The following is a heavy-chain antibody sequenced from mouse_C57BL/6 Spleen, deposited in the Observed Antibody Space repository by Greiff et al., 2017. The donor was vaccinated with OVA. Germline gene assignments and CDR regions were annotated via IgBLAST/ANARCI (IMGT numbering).Heavy chain of an antibody. CDR3: ARSAYDDYSYFDY. D-gene: IGHD2-3*01. CDR1: GYTFTDYN. J-gene: IGHJ2*01. V-gene: IGHV1-18*01. CDR2: INPNNGGT. Sequence: EVQLQQPGPELVKPGASVKISCKASGYTFTDYNMDWVKPSPGKSLEWIGDINPNNGGTIYNQKFQGKATLTVDKYSSTAYMERRSLTSDDAAVYYCARSAYDDYSYFDYWGQGTTLTVSS.